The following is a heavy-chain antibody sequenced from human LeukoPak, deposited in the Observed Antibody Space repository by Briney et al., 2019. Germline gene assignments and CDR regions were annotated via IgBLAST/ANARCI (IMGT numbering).Heavy chain of an antibody. D-gene: IGHD3-22*01. V-gene: IGHV4-39*07. CDR3: ARDKDYFDSGGAFDI. CDR2: IYYSGST. Sequence: KPSETLSLTCTVSGGSISSSSYYWGWIRQPPGKGLEWIGSIYYSGSTNYNPSLKSRVTMSVDTSENQFSLKLSSVTAADTAVYYCARDKDYFDSGGAFDIWGQGTMVTVSS. CDR1: GGSISSSSYY. J-gene: IGHJ3*02.